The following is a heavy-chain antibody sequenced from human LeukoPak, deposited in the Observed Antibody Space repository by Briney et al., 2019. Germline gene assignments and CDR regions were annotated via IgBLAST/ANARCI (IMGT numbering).Heavy chain of an antibody. CDR3: ARAPGGFHGDYSPIAY. V-gene: IGHV3-30-3*01. Sequence: GGSLRLSCTASGFTFSSYAIHWVRQAPGKGLQWLALTSDDGSTKYYADSVKGRFTISRDNSQNTLFLQMNSLRAEETAMYYCARAPGGFHGDYSPIAYWGQGTLVTVSS. CDR2: TSDDGSTK. J-gene: IGHJ4*02. D-gene: IGHD4-17*01. CDR1: GFTFSSYA.